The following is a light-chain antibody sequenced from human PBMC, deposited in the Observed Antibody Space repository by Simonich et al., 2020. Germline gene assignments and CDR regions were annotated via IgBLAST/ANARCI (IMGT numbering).Light chain of an antibody. J-gene: IGKJ2*01. CDR1: QSVLYSSNNKNY. CDR2: WES. CDR3: QQYYSTPYT. V-gene: IGKV4-1*01. Sequence: DIVMTQSPDSLAVSLGERATINCKSNQSVLYSSNNKNYLAWYQQKPEQPPKRLIYWESTRESGVPDRFSGSGSGTDFTLTISSLQAEDGAVYYCQQYYSTPYTFGQGTKLEIK.